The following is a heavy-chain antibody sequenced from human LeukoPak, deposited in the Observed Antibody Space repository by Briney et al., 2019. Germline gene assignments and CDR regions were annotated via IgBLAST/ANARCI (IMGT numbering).Heavy chain of an antibody. D-gene: IGHD4-17*01. CDR3: ASSDYGDYVGY. J-gene: IGHJ4*02. V-gene: IGHV4-39*07. Sequence: SETLSLTCSVSGDSISGSTSYWGWFRQPPGKGLEWIGCVHYSGSAYYNPSLKSRVTISVDTSKNQFSLKLSSVTAADTAVYYCASSDYGDYVGYWGQGTLVTVSS. CDR1: GDSISGSTSY. CDR2: VHYSGSA.